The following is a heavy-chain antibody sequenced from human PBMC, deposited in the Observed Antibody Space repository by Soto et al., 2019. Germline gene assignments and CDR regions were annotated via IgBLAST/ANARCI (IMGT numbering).Heavy chain of an antibody. CDR2: ISSSSYI. V-gene: IGHV3-21*01. CDR1: GFTFSSYS. CDR3: ARMQGPQRRGY. J-gene: IGHJ4*02. D-gene: IGHD1-1*01. Sequence: EVQLVESGGGLVKPGGSLRLSCAASGFTFSSYSMNWVRQAPGKGLEWVSSISSSSYIYYADSVKGRFTISRDNAKNSMYLQMNSMRAADPAVYYCARMQGPQRRGYWGQGTLVTVSS.